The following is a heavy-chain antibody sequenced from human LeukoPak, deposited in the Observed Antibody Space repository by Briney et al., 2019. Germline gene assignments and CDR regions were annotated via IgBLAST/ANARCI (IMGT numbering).Heavy chain of an antibody. CDR1: GFTFSIYG. J-gene: IGHJ4*02. V-gene: IGHV3-30*02. CDR2: IRYDGSNK. D-gene: IGHD6-19*01. Sequence: GGSLRLSCAASGFTFSIYGMHWVRQAPGKGLEWVAFIRYDGSNKYYADSVKGRFTISRDNSKNTLYLQMNSLRAEDTAVYFCARILSSAWGELGYWGQGTLVTVSS. CDR3: ARILSSAWGELGY.